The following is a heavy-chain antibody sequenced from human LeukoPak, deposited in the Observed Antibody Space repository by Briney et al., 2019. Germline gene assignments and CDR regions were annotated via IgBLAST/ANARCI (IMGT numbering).Heavy chain of an antibody. D-gene: IGHD2-2*01. J-gene: IGHJ4*02. CDR1: GFTFSSYS. Sequence: PGGSLRLSCAASGFTFSSYSMNWVRQAPGKGLEWVSSISSSSSYIYYADSVKGRFTISRDNAKNSLYLQMNSLGAEDTAVYYCARELGYCSSTSCYYYFDYWGQGTLVTVSS. CDR2: ISSSSSYI. CDR3: ARELGYCSSTSCYYYFDY. V-gene: IGHV3-21*01.